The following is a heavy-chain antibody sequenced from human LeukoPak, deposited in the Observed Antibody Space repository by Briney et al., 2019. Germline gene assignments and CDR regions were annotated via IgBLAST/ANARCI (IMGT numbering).Heavy chain of an antibody. CDR3: ARTREEGGPAMTGAHFDY. CDR1: GVSISSGSYY. D-gene: IGHD5-18*01. V-gene: IGHV4-61*02. CDR2: IYTSGST. J-gene: IGHJ4*02. Sequence: PSETLSLTCTVSGVSISSGSYYWSWIRQPAGKGLEWIGRIYTSGSTNYNPSLKSRVTISVDTSKNQFSLKLSSVTAADTAVYYCARTREEGGPAMTGAHFDYWGQGTLVTVSS.